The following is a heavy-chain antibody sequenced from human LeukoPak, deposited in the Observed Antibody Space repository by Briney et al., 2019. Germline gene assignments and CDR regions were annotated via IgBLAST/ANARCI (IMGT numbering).Heavy chain of an antibody. CDR1: GFTVSSNY. V-gene: IGHV3-53*01. D-gene: IGHD3-22*01. Sequence: GGSLRLSCAASGFTVSSNYMSWVRQAPGHGLDWVSVVYSTITTYYADSVKGRFTLPNDNSKNTPYLQINSLIAEDTAVYYCARGVYYYDSSGYYYAEYFQHWGQGTLVTVSS. CDR3: ARGVYYYDSSGYYYAEYFQH. CDR2: VYSTITT. J-gene: IGHJ1*01.